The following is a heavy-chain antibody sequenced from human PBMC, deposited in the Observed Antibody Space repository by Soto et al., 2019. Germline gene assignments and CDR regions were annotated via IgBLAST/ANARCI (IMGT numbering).Heavy chain of an antibody. Sequence: GGSLRLSCAASGFTFDDYAMHWVRQAPGKGLEWVSGISWNSGSIGYADSVKGRFTISRDNAKNSLYLQMNSLRAEDTALYYCAKDLRDGYNGGSAFDIWGQGTMVTVSS. CDR2: ISWNSGSI. CDR3: AKDLRDGYNGGSAFDI. J-gene: IGHJ3*02. CDR1: GFTFDDYA. V-gene: IGHV3-9*01. D-gene: IGHD5-12*01.